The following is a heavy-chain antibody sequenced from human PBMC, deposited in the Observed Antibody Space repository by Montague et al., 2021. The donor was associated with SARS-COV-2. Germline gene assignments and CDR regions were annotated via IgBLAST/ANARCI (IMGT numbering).Heavy chain of an antibody. CDR1: GFTVSSNY. D-gene: IGHD4-17*01. CDR2: IYSGGST. V-gene: IGHV3-53*04. CDR3: ARDNGDYEGGYYYGMDV. Sequence: SLRLSCAASGFTVSSNYMSWVRQAPGKGLEWVSVIYSGGSTYYADSVKGRFTISRHNSKNTPYLQMNSLRDEDTAVYYCARDNGDYEGGYYYGMDVWGQGTTVTVSS. J-gene: IGHJ6*02.